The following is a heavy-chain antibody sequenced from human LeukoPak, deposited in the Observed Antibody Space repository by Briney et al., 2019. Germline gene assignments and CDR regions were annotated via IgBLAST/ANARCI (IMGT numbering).Heavy chain of an antibody. CDR1: GYTFTSYG. CDR3: ARNAEMATIAQTLDY. V-gene: IGHV1-18*01. CDR2: ISAYNGNT. Sequence: ASVKVSCKASGYTFTSYGISWVRQAPGQGLEWMGWISAYNGNTNYAQKLQGRVTMTTDTSTSTAYMELRSLRSDDTAVYYCARNAEMATIAQTLDYWGQGTLVTVSS. D-gene: IGHD5-24*01. J-gene: IGHJ4*02.